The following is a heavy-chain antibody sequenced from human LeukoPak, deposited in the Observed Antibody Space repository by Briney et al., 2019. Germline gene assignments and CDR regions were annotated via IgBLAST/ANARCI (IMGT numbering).Heavy chain of an antibody. CDR1: GGSCDDYY. CDR3: ARGRDRSKAGDL. CDR2: IHPHGIF. J-gene: IGHJ5*02. D-gene: IGHD5-24*01. V-gene: IGHV4-34*01. Sequence: SETLSLTCDVYGGSCDDYYCSWIRQPPGKGLEWIGEIHPHGIFYYNSSLMSRVTISIDTSKSRFSLSLTSVTAADTAFYFCARGRDRSKAGDLWGQGSLVTVSS.